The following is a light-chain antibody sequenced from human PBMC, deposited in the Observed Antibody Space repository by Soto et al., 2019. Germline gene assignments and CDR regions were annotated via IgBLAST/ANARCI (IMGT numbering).Light chain of an antibody. Sequence: ELVLTQSPGTLSLSPGERATLSCRASESVRNNSLAWYQQHPGQAPRLLIFGASSRATGIPDRFTGSGSGAYFSLTISRLEPEDSPVYFCHHYGYGADTFGQGTKLEIK. CDR1: ESVRNNS. J-gene: IGKJ2*01. CDR2: GAS. V-gene: IGKV3-20*01. CDR3: HHYGYGADT.